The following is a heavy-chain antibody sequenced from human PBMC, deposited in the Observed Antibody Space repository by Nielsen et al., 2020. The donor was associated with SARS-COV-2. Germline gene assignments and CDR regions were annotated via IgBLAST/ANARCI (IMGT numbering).Heavy chain of an antibody. D-gene: IGHD2-2*01. CDR2: IDPSDSYT. J-gene: IGHJ5*02. CDR1: GYLFTTYW. CDR3: ARHRGYQLLFGRFDP. Sequence: GESLKISCQGSGYLFTTYWISWVRQVPGKGVEWMGGIDPSDSYTKYRPSFEGHVTISMDKSLNTAYLQWSSLRASDTGIYYCARHRGYQLLFGRFDPWGQGTLVTVSS. V-gene: IGHV5-10-1*01.